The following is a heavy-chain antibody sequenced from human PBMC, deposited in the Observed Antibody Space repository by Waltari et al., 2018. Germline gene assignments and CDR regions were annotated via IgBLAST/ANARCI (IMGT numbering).Heavy chain of an antibody. CDR1: GGSINSSSYY. CDR2: IYYSGST. Sequence: QLQLQESGPGLVKPSETLSFTCTVSGGSINSSSYYWGWIRQPPGKGLEWIGSIYYSGSTYYNPSLKSRVTISVDTSKNQFSLKLSSVTAADTAVYYCATKRESSASGFDYWGQGTLVTVSS. V-gene: IGHV4-39*01. CDR3: ATKRESSASGFDY. D-gene: IGHD6-19*01. J-gene: IGHJ4*02.